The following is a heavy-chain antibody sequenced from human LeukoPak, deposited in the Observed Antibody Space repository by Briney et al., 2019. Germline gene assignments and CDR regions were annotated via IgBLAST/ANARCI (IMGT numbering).Heavy chain of an antibody. Sequence: GGSLRLSCAAPGFTFSSYLMSWDRQAPGRGLEWVSTITDNGVGTYYAYSVKGRFTISRDNSKNTLFLQMDSLRAEDTALYYCARRLCSGGVCSSFDYWGQGTLVTVSS. V-gene: IGHV3-23*01. D-gene: IGHD2-15*01. CDR1: GFTFSSYL. CDR3: ARRLCSGGVCSSFDY. J-gene: IGHJ4*02. CDR2: ITDNGVGT.